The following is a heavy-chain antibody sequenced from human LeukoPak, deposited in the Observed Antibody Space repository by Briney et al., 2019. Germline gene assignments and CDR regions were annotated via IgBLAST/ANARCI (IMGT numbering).Heavy chain of an antibody. CDR1: GFTFSDYW. V-gene: IGHV3-48*01. D-gene: IGHD3-16*01. CDR2: ISGSSSTI. J-gene: IGHJ4*02. Sequence: GGSLRLSCAVSGFTFSDYWMTWVRQAPGKGLEWVSYISGSSSTIYYADSVKGRFTISRDNAKNSLYLQMNSLRAEDTAVYYCARGGYYFDYWGQGTLVTVSS. CDR3: ARGGYYFDY.